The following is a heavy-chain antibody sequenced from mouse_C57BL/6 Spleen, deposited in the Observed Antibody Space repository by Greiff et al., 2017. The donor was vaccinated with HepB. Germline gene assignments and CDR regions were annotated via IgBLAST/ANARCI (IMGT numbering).Heavy chain of an antibody. Sequence: QVQLQQPGAELVRPGTSVKLSCKASGYTFTSYWMHWVKQRPGQGLEWIGVIDPSDSYTNYNQKFKGKATLTVDTSSSTAYMQLSSLTSEDSAVYYCARGYDWYYWGQGTTLTVSS. CDR1: GYTFTSYW. D-gene: IGHD2-2*01. J-gene: IGHJ2*01. CDR2: IDPSDSYT. V-gene: IGHV1-59*01. CDR3: ARGYDWYY.